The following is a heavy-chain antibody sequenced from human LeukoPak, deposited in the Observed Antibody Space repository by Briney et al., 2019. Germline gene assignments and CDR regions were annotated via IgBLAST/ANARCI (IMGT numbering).Heavy chain of an antibody. V-gene: IGHV3-21*01. D-gene: IGHD4-17*01. CDR2: ISSSSSYI. J-gene: IGHJ4*02. Sequence: GGSLRLSCAASGFTFSSYSMNWVRQAPGKGLEWVSSISSSSSYIYYADSVKGRFTISRHNAKNSLYLQMNSLRAEDTAVYYCARDKWTTVTTHWGQGTLVTVSS. CDR1: GFTFSSYS. CDR3: ARDKWTTVTTH.